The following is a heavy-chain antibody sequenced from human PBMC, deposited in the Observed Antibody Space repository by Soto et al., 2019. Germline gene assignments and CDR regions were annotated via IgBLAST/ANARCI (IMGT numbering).Heavy chain of an antibody. J-gene: IGHJ4*02. V-gene: IGHV4-59*02. CDR3: ARDPGYCTNGVCPIFDF. CDR1: GASVTNYF. CDR2: MYHGGRT. D-gene: IGHD2-8*01. Sequence: SETLSLTCTVSGASVTNYFWSWMRQPPGKGLEWIGHMYHGGRTNYSPSLKSRVTMSLDSSKNQFSLNLSSVTAADTAVYFCARDPGYCTNGVCPIFDFWGQGVLVTVSS.